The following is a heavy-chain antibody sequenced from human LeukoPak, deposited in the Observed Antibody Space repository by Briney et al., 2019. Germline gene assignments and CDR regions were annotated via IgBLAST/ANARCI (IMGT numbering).Heavy chain of an antibody. CDR1: GYSFTSYW. V-gene: IGHV5-51*01. CDR2: XXXGDSDT. CDR3: ARLGDYDILTGYYTGFDY. Sequence: GESLKISCKGSGYSFTSYWIGWVRQMPGKGLXXXXXXXXGDSDTRYSPSFQGQVTISADESISTAYLQWSSLKASDTAMYYCARLGDYDILTGYYTGFDYWGQGTLVTVSS. J-gene: IGHJ4*02. D-gene: IGHD3-9*01.